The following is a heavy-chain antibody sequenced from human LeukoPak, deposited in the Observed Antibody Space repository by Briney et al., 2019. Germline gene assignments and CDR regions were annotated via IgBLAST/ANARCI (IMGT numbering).Heavy chain of an antibody. CDR2: IYLGDSST. Sequence: GESLKISCKGSGYSFSTYWIAWVRQMPGKGLEWMGIIYLGDSSTRYSPSFQGQVTISADKSISTAYLQWSSLKASDTAMYYCARPAGSSGFLDYWGQGTLSPSPQ. CDR3: ARPAGSSGFLDY. J-gene: IGHJ4*02. V-gene: IGHV5-51*01. D-gene: IGHD3-22*01. CDR1: GYSFSTYW.